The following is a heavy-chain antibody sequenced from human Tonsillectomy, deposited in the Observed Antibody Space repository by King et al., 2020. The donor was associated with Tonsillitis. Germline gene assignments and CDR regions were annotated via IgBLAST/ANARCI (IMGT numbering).Heavy chain of an antibody. V-gene: IGHV1-18*01. J-gene: IGHJ4*02. CDR3: ARDRSSTMVRGVIRPLGY. CDR2: ISAHNGVT. Sequence: VQLVESGAEVKRPGASVKVSCKASGYSFTTYGISWVRQAPGQGLEWMGWISAHNGVTNYAQKFQGRVTMTTDTSTSTAYMELRGLRSDDTAVYYCARDRSSTMVRGVIRPLGYWGQGTLVTVSS. D-gene: IGHD3-10*01. CDR1: GYSFTTYG.